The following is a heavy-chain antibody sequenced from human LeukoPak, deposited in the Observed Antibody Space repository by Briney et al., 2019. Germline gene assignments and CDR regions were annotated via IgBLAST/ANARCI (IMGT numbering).Heavy chain of an antibody. CDR1: GYTFTSYD. D-gene: IGHD6-13*01. V-gene: IGHV1-8*01. Sequence: GASVKVSCKASGYTFTSYDINWVGQATGQGLEWMGWMNPNSGNTGYAQKFQGRVTMTRNTSISTAYMELSSLRSEDTAVYYCARGGYSNKHPWFDPWGQGTLVTVSS. CDR3: ARGGYSNKHPWFDP. J-gene: IGHJ5*02. CDR2: MNPNSGNT.